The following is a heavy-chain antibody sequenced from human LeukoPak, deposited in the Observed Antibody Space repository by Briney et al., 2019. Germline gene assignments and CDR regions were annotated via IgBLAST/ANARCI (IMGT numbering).Heavy chain of an antibody. J-gene: IGHJ4*02. CDR2: IYYSGST. CDR1: GGSISSSSYY. V-gene: IGHV4-39*01. D-gene: IGHD3-10*01. Sequence: PSETLSLTCTVSGGSISSSSYYWGWIRQPPGKGLVWIGSIYYSGSTYYNPSLKSRVTISVDTSKNQFSLKLSSVTAADTAVYYCARRETMVRGVLDYWGQGTLVTVSS. CDR3: ARRETMVRGVLDY.